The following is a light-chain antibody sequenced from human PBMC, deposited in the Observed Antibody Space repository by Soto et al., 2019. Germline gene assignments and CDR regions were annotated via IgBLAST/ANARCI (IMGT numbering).Light chain of an antibody. Sequence: DIPMTQSPSTLSASVGDRVTITCRASQSISTWLAWYQQKPGKAPKLLIYRASSLESGVPSRFSGSGSGTEFTLTISGLQPDDFAHYYCQQYNSYSRTFGQGTKVDIK. J-gene: IGKJ1*01. CDR3: QQYNSYSRT. V-gene: IGKV1-5*03. CDR2: RAS. CDR1: QSISTW.